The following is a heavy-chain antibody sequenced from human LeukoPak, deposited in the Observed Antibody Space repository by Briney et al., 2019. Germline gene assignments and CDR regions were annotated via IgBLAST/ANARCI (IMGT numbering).Heavy chain of an antibody. CDR3: ARGYCSGGSCYDDAFDI. CDR1: GGSFSGYY. J-gene: IGHJ3*02. Sequence: SETLSLTCAVYGGSFSGYYWSWIRQPPGKGLEWIGEINHSGSTNYSPSLKSRVTISVDTSKNQFSLKLSSVTAADTAVYYCARGYCSGGSCYDDAFDIWGQGTMVTVSS. CDR2: INHSGST. D-gene: IGHD2-15*01. V-gene: IGHV4-34*01.